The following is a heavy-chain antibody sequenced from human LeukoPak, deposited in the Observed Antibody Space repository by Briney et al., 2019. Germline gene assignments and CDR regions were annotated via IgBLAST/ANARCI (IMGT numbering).Heavy chain of an antibody. CDR3: VSTLRFLPYRRFDY. V-gene: IGHV4-39*01. J-gene: IGHJ4*02. CDR1: GGSIISSNYY. CDR2: IYQSGSGSS. Sequence: SGTLSLTCSVSGGSIISSNYYWGWIRQPPGKGLEWIGSIYQSGSGSSYYNPSLKSRVTISGDTSKNQFSLRLSSVTAADTVVYYCVSTLRFLPYRRFDYWGQGTLVTVPS. D-gene: IGHD3-3*01.